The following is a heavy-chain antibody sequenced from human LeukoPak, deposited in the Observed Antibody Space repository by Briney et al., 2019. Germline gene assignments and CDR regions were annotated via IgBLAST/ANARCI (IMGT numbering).Heavy chain of an antibody. CDR3: VLGAYWNDDKNAFHI. D-gene: IGHD1-1*01. V-gene: IGHV3-13*01. CDR2: IGATGDT. J-gene: IGHJ3*02. CDR1: GFTFSSYA. Sequence: PGRSLRLSCAASGFTFSSYAMHWVRHAPGKGLEWVSSIGATGDTYYAGSVKGRFTISRENAKKSLYLQMSSLRVEDTAVYFCVLGAYWNDDKNAFHIWGPGTMVTVSS.